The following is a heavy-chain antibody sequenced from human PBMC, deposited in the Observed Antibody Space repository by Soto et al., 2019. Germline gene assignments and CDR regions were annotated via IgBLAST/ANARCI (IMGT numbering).Heavy chain of an antibody. CDR3: AKGPHTNVGWPYYFES. V-gene: IGHV3-48*02. CDR2: SSPRGDTI. J-gene: IGHJ4*02. D-gene: IGHD6-19*01. CDR1: GFSLANYP. Sequence: GGSLSLSCVASGFSLANYPMNWVRHSPGKGLEWISYSSPRGDTIYYADSVEGRFTISRDNARNSLSLHMSSLRDEDSALYYCAKGPHTNVGWPYYFESWGQGVPVTVAS.